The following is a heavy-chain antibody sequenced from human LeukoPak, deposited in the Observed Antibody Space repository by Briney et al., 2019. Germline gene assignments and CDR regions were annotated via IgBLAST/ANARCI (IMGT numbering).Heavy chain of an antibody. Sequence: ASVKVSCKASGYTFTGYYMHWVRQAPGQGLEWMGWINPNSGGTNYAQKFQGRVTMTRDTSISTAYMELSRLRSDDTAVYYCARVEVTSGYDLLYFDYFDYWGQGTLVTVSS. CDR3: ARVEVTSGYDLLYFDYFDY. V-gene: IGHV1-2*02. D-gene: IGHD5-12*01. CDR2: INPNSGGT. CDR1: GYTFTGYY. J-gene: IGHJ4*02.